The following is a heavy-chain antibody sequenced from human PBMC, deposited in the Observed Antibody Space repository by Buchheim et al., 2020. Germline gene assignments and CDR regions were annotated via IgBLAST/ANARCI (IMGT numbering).Heavy chain of an antibody. CDR1: GFTFTSYW. V-gene: IGHV3-74*01. Sequence: EVQLVESGGGLVQPGGSLRLSCVASGFTFTSYWMNWVRQAPGKGLMWVARIKSDGSTTTYADSVEGRITISRDNAKKTLYLQMNSLRAEDTAVYYCVRSLDSGSSLDYWGQGTL. CDR3: VRSLDSGSSLDY. CDR2: IKSDGSTT. D-gene: IGHD1-26*01. J-gene: IGHJ4*02.